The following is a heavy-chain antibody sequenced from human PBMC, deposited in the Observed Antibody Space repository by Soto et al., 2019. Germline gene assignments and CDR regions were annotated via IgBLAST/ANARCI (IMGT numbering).Heavy chain of an antibody. CDR3: ARGVEYAAARPMDY. V-gene: IGHV4-34*01. CDR1: GGSFSGYY. D-gene: IGHD6-6*01. CDR2: INHSGST. Sequence: SETLSLTCAVYGGSFSGYYWSWIRQPPGKGLEWIGEINHSGSTNYNPSLKSRVTISVDTSKNQFSLKLSSVTAADTAVYYCARGVEYAAARPMDYWGQGTLVTVSS. J-gene: IGHJ4*02.